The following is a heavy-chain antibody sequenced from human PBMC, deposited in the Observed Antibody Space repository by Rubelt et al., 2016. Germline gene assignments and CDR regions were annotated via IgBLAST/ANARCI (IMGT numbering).Heavy chain of an antibody. CDR3: AGPWAYNSGWPFDY. CDR2: VYYSGST. V-gene: IGHV4-39*01. J-gene: IGHJ4*02. CDR1: GGSISTSYY. Sequence: QLQLQESGPGLVKPSETLSLTCTVSGGSISTSYYWGWIRQPPGKGLEWIGSVYYSGSTYYNPSLKSLITIAVDTSKNQWSLKLSSVTAADTAVYFCAGPWAYNSGWPFDYWGRGTLVTVSS. D-gene: IGHD5-12*01.